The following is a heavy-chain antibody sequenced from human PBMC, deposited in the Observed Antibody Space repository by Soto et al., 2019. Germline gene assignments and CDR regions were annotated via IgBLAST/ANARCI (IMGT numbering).Heavy chain of an antibody. V-gene: IGHV4-30-4*01. CDR1: GGSISSGDYY. CDR3: ARTEIWGVVVTALSVMDV. CDR2: IYYSGST. J-gene: IGHJ6*02. Sequence: SETLSLTCTVSGGSISSGDYYWSWIRQPPGKGLEWIGYIYYSGSTYYNPSLKSRVTISVDTSKNQFSLKLSSVTAADTAVYYCARTEIWGVVVTALSVMDVWGQGTTVTVSS. D-gene: IGHD2-21*02.